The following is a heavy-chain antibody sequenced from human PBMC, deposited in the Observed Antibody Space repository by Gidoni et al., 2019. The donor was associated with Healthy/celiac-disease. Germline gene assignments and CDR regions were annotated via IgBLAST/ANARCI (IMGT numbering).Heavy chain of an antibody. CDR2: IYYSGST. J-gene: IGHJ4*02. Sequence: QLQLQESVPGLVKPSETLSLTCTVSGGSISSSSYYWGWIRQPPGKGLEWIGSIYYSGSTYYNPSLKSRVTISVDTSKNQFSLKLSSVTAADTAVYYCAAGPEENFDYWGQGTLVTVSS. CDR1: GGSISSSSYY. CDR3: AAGPEENFDY. V-gene: IGHV4-39*01.